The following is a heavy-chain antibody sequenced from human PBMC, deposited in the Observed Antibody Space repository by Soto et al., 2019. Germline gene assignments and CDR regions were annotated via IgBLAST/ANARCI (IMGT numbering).Heavy chain of an antibody. D-gene: IGHD6-19*01. CDR2: IIPFFGTA. CDR3: AMGLSVAGTWGYYYYGMDV. V-gene: IGHV1-69*06. Sequence: QVQLVQSGAEVKKPGSSVTVSCTASGGTVSNYAISWMRQAPGQGLEWMGGIIPFFGTANYARKFQGKVTITADKSTNAAYMELNSLTSENTAVYYCAMGLSVAGTWGYYYYGMDVWGQGTTVTVS. CDR1: GGTVSNYA. J-gene: IGHJ6*02.